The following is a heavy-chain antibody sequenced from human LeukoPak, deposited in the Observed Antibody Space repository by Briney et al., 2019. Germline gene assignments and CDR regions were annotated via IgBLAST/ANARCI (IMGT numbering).Heavy chain of an antibody. Sequence: PGGSLRLSCAASGFTFSSYGMSWVRQAPGKGLKWVSAISGSGGSKYYADSVKGRFTISRDNSKNTLYLQMNSLRAEDTAVYYCAKTAAAEPSGYYYYYMDVWGKGTTVTISS. CDR2: ISGSGGSK. J-gene: IGHJ6*03. D-gene: IGHD6-13*01. V-gene: IGHV3-23*01. CDR1: GFTFSSYG. CDR3: AKTAAAEPSGYYYYYMDV.